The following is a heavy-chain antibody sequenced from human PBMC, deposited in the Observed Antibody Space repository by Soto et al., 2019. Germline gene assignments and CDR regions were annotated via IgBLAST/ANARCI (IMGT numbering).Heavy chain of an antibody. Sequence: GGSLRLSCAASGFTFSSYWMHWVRQAPGKGLVWVSRINSDGSSTSYADSVKGRFTISRDNAKNTLYLQMNSLRAEDTAVYYCARGAVVVVAATWGPDYWGQGTLVTVSS. D-gene: IGHD2-15*01. CDR2: INSDGSST. J-gene: IGHJ4*02. CDR1: GFTFSSYW. V-gene: IGHV3-74*01. CDR3: ARGAVVVVAATWGPDY.